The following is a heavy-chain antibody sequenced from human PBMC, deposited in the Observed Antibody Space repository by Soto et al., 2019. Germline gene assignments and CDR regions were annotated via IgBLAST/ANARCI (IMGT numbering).Heavy chain of an antibody. CDR2: ISYDGSNK. CDR3: ARGAGGAYFDY. J-gene: IGHJ4*02. CDR1: GFTFSSYG. V-gene: IGHV3-30*19. Sequence: QVQLVESGGGVVQPGRSLRLSCAASGFTFSSYGMHWVRLAPGKGLEWVAVISYDGSNKYYADSVKGRFTISRDNSKNTLYLQMNSLRADDTTVYYCARGAGGAYFDYWGQGTLVTVSS. D-gene: IGHD3-16*01.